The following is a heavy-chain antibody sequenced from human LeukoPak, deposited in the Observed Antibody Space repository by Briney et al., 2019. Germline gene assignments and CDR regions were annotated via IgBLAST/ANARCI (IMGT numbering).Heavy chain of an antibody. CDR3: AKDLYYYYMDV. CDR2: ISSSGSTI. CDR1: GFTFSDYY. Sequence: GGSLRLSCAASGFTFSDYYMSWIRQAPGKGLEWVSYISSSGSTIYYADSVKGRFTISRDNSKNTLYLQMNSLRAEDTAVYYCAKDLYYYYMDVWGKGTTVTVSS. J-gene: IGHJ6*03. V-gene: IGHV3-11*01.